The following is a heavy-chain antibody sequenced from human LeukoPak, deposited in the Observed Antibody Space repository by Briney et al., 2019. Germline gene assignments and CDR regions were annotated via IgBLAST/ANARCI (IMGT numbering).Heavy chain of an antibody. CDR3: ARDFIGIDY. V-gene: IGHV4-59*12. J-gene: IGHJ4*02. D-gene: IGHD3-16*02. CDR1: GGSISSYY. Sequence: SETLSLTCTVSGGSISSYYWSWIRQPPGKGLEWIGYIYYSGSTYYNPSLKSRVTISEDTSKNQFSLKLSSVTAADTAVYYCARDFIGIDYWGQGTLVTVSS. CDR2: IYYSGST.